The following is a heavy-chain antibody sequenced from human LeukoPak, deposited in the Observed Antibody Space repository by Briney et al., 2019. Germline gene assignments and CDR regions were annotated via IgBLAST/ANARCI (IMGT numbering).Heavy chain of an antibody. D-gene: IGHD5-18*01. V-gene: IGHV1-69*04. J-gene: IGHJ4*02. CDR2: IIPILGIA. Sequence: SVKVSCKASGGTFSSYAISWVRQAPGQGLEWMGRIIPILGIANYAQKFQGRVTITADKSTSTAYMELSSLRSEDTAVYYCARAVAAMDPDYWGQGTLVTVSS. CDR3: ARAVAAMDPDY. CDR1: GGTFSSYA.